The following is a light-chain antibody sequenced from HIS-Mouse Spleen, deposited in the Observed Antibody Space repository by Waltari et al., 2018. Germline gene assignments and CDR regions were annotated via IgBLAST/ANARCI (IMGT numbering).Light chain of an antibody. CDR1: QSVSSN. V-gene: IGKV3-15*01. J-gene: IGKJ2*01. CDR3: QQYNNWPRRT. CDR2: GAS. Sequence: EIVMTQSPATLSVSPGERATLPCRASQSVSSNLAWYQQKPGQAPRLLIYGASTRATGIPARFSGSGSGTEFTLTISSLQSEDFAVYYCQQYNNWPRRTFGQGTKLEIK.